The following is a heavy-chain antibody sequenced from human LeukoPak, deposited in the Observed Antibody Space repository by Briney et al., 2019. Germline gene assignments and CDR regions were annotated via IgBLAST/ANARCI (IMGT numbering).Heavy chain of an antibody. D-gene: IGHD3-3*01. CDR3: ARAESRSDTYCDFWSGYYYFDY. CDR2: ISYDGSNK. J-gene: IGHJ4*02. Sequence: PGGSLRLSCAASGFTFSSYAMHWVRQAPGKGLEWVAVISYDGSNKYYADSVKGRFTISRDNSKNTLYLQMNSLRAEDTAVYYCARAESRSDTYCDFWSGYYYFDYWGQGTLVTVSS. CDR1: GFTFSSYA. V-gene: IGHV3-30-3*01.